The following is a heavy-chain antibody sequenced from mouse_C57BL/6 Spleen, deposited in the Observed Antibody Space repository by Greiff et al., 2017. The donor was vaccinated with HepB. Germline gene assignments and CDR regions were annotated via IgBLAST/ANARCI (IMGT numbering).Heavy chain of an antibody. CDR3: ARGDYDYDEGCAY. Sequence: QVQLKQSGPELVKPGASVKISCKASGYAFSSSWMNWVKQRPGKGLEWIGRIYPGDGDTNYNGKFKGKATLTADKSSSTAYMQLSSLTSEDSAVYFCARGDYDYDEGCAYWGQGTLVTVSA. CDR1: GYAFSSSW. V-gene: IGHV1-82*01. J-gene: IGHJ3*01. CDR2: IYPGDGDT. D-gene: IGHD2-4*01.